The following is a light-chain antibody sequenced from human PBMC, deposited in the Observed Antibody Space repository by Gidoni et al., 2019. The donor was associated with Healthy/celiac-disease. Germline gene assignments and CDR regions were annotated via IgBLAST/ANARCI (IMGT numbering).Light chain of an antibody. J-gene: IGKJ3*01. Sequence: DIQMTQSPSSLSASVGDRVTITCRASQSISSYLNWYQQKPGNAPKLLIYAASSLQSGVPSRFSGSGSGTDFTLTISSLQPEDFATYYCQQRYSTLQFTFGPGTKVDIK. CDR3: QQRYSTLQFT. V-gene: IGKV1-39*01. CDR1: QSISSY. CDR2: AAS.